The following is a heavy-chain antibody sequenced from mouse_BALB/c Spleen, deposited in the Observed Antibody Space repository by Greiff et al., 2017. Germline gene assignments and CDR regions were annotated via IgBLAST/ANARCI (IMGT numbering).Heavy chain of an antibody. V-gene: IGHV14-3*02. Sequence: EVKLVESGAELVKPGASVKLSCTASGFNIKDTYMHWVKQRPEQGLEWIGRIDPANGNTKYDPKFQGKATITADTSSNTAYLQLSSLTSEDTAVYYCARGDNYGEFAYWGQGTLVTVSA. CDR1: GFNIKDTY. CDR3: ARGDNYGEFAY. CDR2: IDPANGNT. D-gene: IGHD1-1*01. J-gene: IGHJ3*01.